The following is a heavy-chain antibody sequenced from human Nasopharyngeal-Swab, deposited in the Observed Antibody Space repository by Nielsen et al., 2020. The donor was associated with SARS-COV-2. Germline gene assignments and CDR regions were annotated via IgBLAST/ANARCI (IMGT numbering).Heavy chain of an antibody. CDR3: ARQGLGTPGYYGMDV. Sequence: ASVKVSCKASGYAFTSYGISWVRQAPGQGLEWMGWISAYNGNTNYAQKLQGRVTMTTDTSTSTAYMELRSLRSDDTAVYYCARQGLGTPGYYGMDVWGQGTTVTVSS. CDR2: ISAYNGNT. D-gene: IGHD1-14*01. V-gene: IGHV1-18*01. J-gene: IGHJ6*02. CDR1: GYAFTSYG.